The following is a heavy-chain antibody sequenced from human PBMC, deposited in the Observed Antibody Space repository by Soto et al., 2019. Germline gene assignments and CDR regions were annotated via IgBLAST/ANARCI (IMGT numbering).Heavy chain of an antibody. CDR1: GFTFDDYT. CDR3: AKDRKPSGGIDY. CDR2: ISWDGGST. V-gene: IGHV3-43*01. Sequence: GSLRLSCAASGFTFDDYTMHWVRQAPGKGLEWVSLISWDGGSTYYADSVKGRFTISRDNSKNSLYLQMNSLRTEDTALYYCAKDRKPSGGIDYWGQGTLVTVSS. J-gene: IGHJ4*02. D-gene: IGHD2-15*01.